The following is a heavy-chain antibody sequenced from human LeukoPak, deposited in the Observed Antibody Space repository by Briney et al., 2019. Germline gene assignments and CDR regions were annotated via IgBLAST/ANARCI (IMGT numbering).Heavy chain of an antibody. V-gene: IGHV3-30-3*01. CDR2: ISYDGSNK. CDR3: ARDNSGYFDY. Sequence: GGSLRLSCAASGFTFSSYAMHWVRQAPGKGLEWVAVISYDGSNKYYADSVKGRFTISRDNSKNTLYLQMNSLRAEDTAVYYCARDNSGYFDYWGQGTLVTVSS. J-gene: IGHJ4*02. D-gene: IGHD1-20*01. CDR1: GFTFSSYA.